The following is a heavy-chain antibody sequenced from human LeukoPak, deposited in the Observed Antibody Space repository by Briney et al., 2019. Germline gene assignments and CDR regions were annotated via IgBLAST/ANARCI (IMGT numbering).Heavy chain of an antibody. CDR1: GFTFSSYS. CDR3: AKGLYDSSGYSVESFDI. D-gene: IGHD3-22*01. CDR2: ISSSSSTI. Sequence: PGGSLRLSCAASGFTFSSYSMHWVRQAPGKGLEWVSYISSSSSTIYYADSVKGRFTISRDNAKNSLYLQMNSLRAEDTAVYYCAKGLYDSSGYSVESFDIWDRETIVTVS. V-gene: IGHV3-48*01. J-gene: IGHJ3*02.